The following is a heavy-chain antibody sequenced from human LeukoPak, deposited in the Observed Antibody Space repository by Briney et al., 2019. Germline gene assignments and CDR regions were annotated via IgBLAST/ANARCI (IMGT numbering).Heavy chain of an antibody. V-gene: IGHV3-11*06. D-gene: IGHD6-19*01. CDR2: ISSSSSYT. CDR1: GFTFSDYY. CDR3: ARAPEVQQFLNRVAAPYNWFDS. Sequence: GGSLRLSCAASGFTFSDYYMSWIRQAPGKGLGWVSYISSSSSYTNYADSVKGRFTISRDNAKNSLYLQMNSLRAEDTAVYYCARAPEVQQFLNRVAAPYNWFDSWGQGALVTVSS. J-gene: IGHJ5*01.